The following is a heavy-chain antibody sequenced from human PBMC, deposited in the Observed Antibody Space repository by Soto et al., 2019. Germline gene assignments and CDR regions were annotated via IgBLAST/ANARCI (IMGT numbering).Heavy chain of an antibody. J-gene: IGHJ6*02. V-gene: IGHV3-23*01. D-gene: IGHD2-2*01. CDR1: GFTFSSYA. CDR3: AKGDIVVVGVAGRFGSYLPRDYYYYYGMDV. CDR2: ISGSGGST. Sequence: GGSLRLSCAASGFTFSSYAMSWVRQAPGKGLEWVSAISGSGGSTYYADSVKGRFTISRDNSKNTLYLQMNSLRAEDTAVYYCAKGDIVVVGVAGRFGSYLPRDYYYYYGMDVWGQGTTVTVSS.